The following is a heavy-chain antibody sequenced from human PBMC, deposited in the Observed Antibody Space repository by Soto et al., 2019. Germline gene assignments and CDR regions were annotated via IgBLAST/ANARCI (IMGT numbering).Heavy chain of an antibody. CDR3: ASAPLRFLEWLSRKHYYYYGMDV. D-gene: IGHD3-3*01. Sequence: ASVKASCKASGYTFTSYYMHWVRQAPGQGLEWMGIINPSGGSTSYAQKFQGRVTMTRDTSTSTVYMELSSLRSEDTAVYYCASAPLRFLEWLSRKHYYYYGMDVWGQGTTVTVSS. V-gene: IGHV1-46*01. J-gene: IGHJ6*02. CDR2: INPSGGST. CDR1: GYTFTSYY.